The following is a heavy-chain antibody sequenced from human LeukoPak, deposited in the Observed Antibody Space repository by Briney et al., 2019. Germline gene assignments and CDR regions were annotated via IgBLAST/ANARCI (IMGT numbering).Heavy chain of an antibody. V-gene: IGHV3-49*04. J-gene: IGHJ6*03. CDR1: GFTFDDYA. CDR3: TRGLGYCSGGTCYMSYYYMDV. D-gene: IGHD2-15*01. Sequence: GGSLRLSCAASGFTFDDYAMSWVRQAPGKGLEWVGFIRSKAYGGTTEYAASVKGRFTISRDDSKSIAYLQMNSLKTEDTAVYYCTRGLGYCSGGTCYMSYYYMDVWGKGTTVTISS. CDR2: IRSKAYGGTT.